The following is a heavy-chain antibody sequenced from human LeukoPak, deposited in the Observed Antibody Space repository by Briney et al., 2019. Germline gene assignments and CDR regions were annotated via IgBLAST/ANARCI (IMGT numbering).Heavy chain of an antibody. V-gene: IGHV4-38-2*02. CDR3: ARDQRGRLRTFDY. Sequence: TSETLSLTCTVSGYSISSGYYWGWIRQPPGKGLEWIGSIYHSGSTYYNPSLKSRVTISVDTSKNQFSLKLSSVTAADTAVYYCARDQRGRLRTFDYWGQGTLVTVSS. D-gene: IGHD2-15*01. CDR2: IYHSGST. CDR1: GYSISSGYY. J-gene: IGHJ4*02.